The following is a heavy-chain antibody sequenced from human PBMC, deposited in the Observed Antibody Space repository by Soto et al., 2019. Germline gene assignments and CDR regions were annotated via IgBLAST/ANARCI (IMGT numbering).Heavy chain of an antibody. CDR2: IGTAGDT. CDR3: ASHPRDSSGYWYYFDY. V-gene: IGHV3-13*04. J-gene: IGHJ4*02. Sequence: PGGSLRLSCAASGFTFSSYDMHWVRQATGKGLEWVSAIGTAGDTYYPGSVKGRFTISRENAKNSLYLQMNSLRAEDTAVYYCASHPRDSSGYWYYFDYWGQGTLVTVSS. CDR1: GFTFSSYD. D-gene: IGHD3-22*01.